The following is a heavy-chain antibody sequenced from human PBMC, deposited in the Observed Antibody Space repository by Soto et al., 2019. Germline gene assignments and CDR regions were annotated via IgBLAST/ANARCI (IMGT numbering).Heavy chain of an antibody. CDR3: ARDRYGSRNCYGMDV. CDR1: GYTFITYP. J-gene: IGHJ6*02. CDR2: INAGNGNT. D-gene: IGHD3-10*01. V-gene: IGHV1-3*01. Sequence: QVYLVQYGAEVKEPGASVKVSCKASGYTFITYPIHWVRQAPGQSLEWLGWINAGNGNTKYSQKFQGRVTITRDTSANTAYLEVRSLRSEDAAVYYCARDRYGSRNCYGMDVWGQGTTVTVSS.